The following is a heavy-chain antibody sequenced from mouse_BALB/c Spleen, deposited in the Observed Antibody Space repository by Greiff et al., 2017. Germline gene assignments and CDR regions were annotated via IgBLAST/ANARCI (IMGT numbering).Heavy chain of an antibody. V-gene: IGHV14-3*02. CDR3: ALYDGSSPWFAY. CDR1: GFNIKDTY. CDR2: IDPANGNT. D-gene: IGHD1-1*01. Sequence: VQLKQSGAELVKPGASVKLSCTASGFNIKDTYMHWVKQRPEQGLEWIGRIDPANGNTKYDPKFQGKASITADTSSNTAYLQRSSLTSEDTAVYYCALYDGSSPWFAYWGQGTLVTVSA. J-gene: IGHJ3*01.